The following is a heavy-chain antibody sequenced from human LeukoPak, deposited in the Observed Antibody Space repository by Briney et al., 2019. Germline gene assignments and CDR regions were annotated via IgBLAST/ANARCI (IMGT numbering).Heavy chain of an antibody. V-gene: IGHV3-33*08. D-gene: IGHD5-24*01. Sequence: PGGSLRLSCAASGFTFSSYAMHWVRQAPGKGLEWVAVILYDGSNKYYADSVKGRITISRDNSKHTLYLQIYSLRAEDTAVYYCARDRDGWRFDYWGQGTLVTVSS. CDR1: GFTFSSYA. CDR3: ARDRDGWRFDY. CDR2: ILYDGSNK. J-gene: IGHJ4*02.